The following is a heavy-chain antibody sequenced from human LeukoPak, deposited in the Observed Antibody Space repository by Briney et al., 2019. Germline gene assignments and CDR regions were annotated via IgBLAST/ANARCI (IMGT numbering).Heavy chain of an antibody. J-gene: IGHJ6*02. V-gene: IGHV4-34*01. CDR1: GGSFSGYY. Sequence: PSETLSLTCAVYGGSFSGYYWSWIRQPPGKGLEWIGEINHSGSTNYNPSLKSRVTISVDTSKNQFSLKLSSVTAADTAVYYCARGEGDHSLYGMDVWGQGTTVTVSS. D-gene: IGHD2-21*01. CDR2: INHSGST. CDR3: ARGEGDHSLYGMDV.